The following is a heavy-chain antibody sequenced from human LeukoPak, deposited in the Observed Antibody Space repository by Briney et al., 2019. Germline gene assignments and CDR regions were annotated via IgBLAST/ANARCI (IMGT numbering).Heavy chain of an antibody. CDR2: IYTSGST. D-gene: IGHD5-12*01. J-gene: IGHJ6*03. V-gene: IGHV4-4*07. Sequence: SSETLSLTCTVSGGSISSYYWSWIRQPAGKGLEWIGRIYTSGSTNYNPSLKSRVTMSVDTSKNQFSLKLSSVTAADTAVYYCARVRGYGPRRYMDVWGKGTTVTVSS. CDR3: ARVRGYGPRRYMDV. CDR1: GGSISSYY.